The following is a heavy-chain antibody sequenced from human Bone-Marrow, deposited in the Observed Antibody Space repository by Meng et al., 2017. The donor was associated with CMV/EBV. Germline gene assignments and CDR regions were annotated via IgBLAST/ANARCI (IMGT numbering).Heavy chain of an antibody. CDR1: GASFSNFA. V-gene: IGHV1-69*13. Sequence: SVKVSCKASGASFSNFAISWVRQAPGQGLEWMGGVIPIFGTPNYAEKFQGRVTITADESTSTAYMELSSLRSEDTAVYYCARGPSIAVAGETSKSSRYYYGMDVWGQGTTVTVSS. D-gene: IGHD6-19*01. J-gene: IGHJ6*02. CDR2: VIPIFGTP. CDR3: ARGPSIAVAGETSKSSRYYYGMDV.